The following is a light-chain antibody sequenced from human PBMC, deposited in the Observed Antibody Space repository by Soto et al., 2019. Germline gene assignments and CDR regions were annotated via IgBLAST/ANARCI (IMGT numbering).Light chain of an antibody. J-gene: IGKJ3*01. Sequence: DIVMTQSPLSLPVTPGEPASISCRSSQSLLHSNGHNYLDWYLQKPGQSPQLLIYLGSDRASGVPDRFSGSGSGTDVTLKISRVEAEDVGVYYCMQALPTSFTALQPSFTFGPGTKVDIK. CDR2: LGS. CDR1: QSLLHSNGHNY. V-gene: IGKV2-28*01. CDR3: MQALPTSFTALQPSFT.